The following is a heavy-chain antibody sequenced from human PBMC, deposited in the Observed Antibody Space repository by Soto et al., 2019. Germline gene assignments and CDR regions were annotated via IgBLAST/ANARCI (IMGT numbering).Heavy chain of an antibody. CDR1: GFIFSNYA. CDR2: VSYDGSNQ. V-gene: IGHV3-30-3*01. D-gene: IGHD3-22*01. Sequence: QVHLVESGGGVVQPGRSLRVSCAASGFIFSNYAMHWVRQAPGKGLEWVAVVSYDGSNQFYAESVKGRFTISRDSSKTNLYLQMNNLREEDTAVYYCARDRVYYYDNSGYYNFDYWGQGTLVIVSS. CDR3: ARDRVYYYDNSGYYNFDY. J-gene: IGHJ4*02.